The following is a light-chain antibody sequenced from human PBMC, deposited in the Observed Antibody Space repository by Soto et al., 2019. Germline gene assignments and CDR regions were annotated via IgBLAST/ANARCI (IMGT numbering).Light chain of an antibody. J-gene: IGKJ2*01. CDR2: GAS. V-gene: IGKV3-20*01. Sequence: EIVLTQSPGTVSLSPGERATLSCRASQSVSSRNLAWYRQKPGQAPSLLIFGASNRATGIPDRFSGSGSGTDFTLTISILEPEDCAVYDCLRYGDSPPAYTFGQGTKLEIK. CDR1: QSVSSRN. CDR3: LRYGDSPPAYT.